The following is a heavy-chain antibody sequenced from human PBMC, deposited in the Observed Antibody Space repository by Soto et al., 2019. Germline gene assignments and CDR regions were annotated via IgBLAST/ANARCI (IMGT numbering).Heavy chain of an antibody. J-gene: IGHJ6*02. Sequence: QVQLVQSGAELKEPGDSVRVSCEASGYTFTAYYIHWVRQAPGQGLEWMGWINPRFGDTSYAQDFQGRVSMTRHTSISTVYMELSRLTSDDTAIYYCARNMDYYYGPGSGNGHGFWGQGTTVTVFS. CDR2: INPRFGDT. D-gene: IGHD3-10*01. CDR3: ARNMDYYYGPGSGNGHGF. V-gene: IGHV1-2*02. CDR1: GYTFTAYY.